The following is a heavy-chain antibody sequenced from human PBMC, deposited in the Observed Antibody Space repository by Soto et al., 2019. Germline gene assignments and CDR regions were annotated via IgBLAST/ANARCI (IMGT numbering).Heavy chain of an antibody. Sequence: QVQLQESGPGLVKPSQTLSLTCTVSRGSISTGGYYWSWIRQHPGKGLEWIGYIYYTGTTFYNPSLKSRVTISVDTSKNHLSLKLNSVTAADTAFYYCARTDSYSGYDKWGQGTLVTVSS. CDR2: IYYTGTT. CDR3: ARTDSYSGYDK. CDR1: RGSISTGGYY. J-gene: IGHJ4*02. V-gene: IGHV4-31*03. D-gene: IGHD5-12*01.